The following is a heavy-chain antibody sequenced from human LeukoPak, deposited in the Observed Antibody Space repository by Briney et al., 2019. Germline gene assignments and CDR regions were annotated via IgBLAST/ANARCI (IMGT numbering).Heavy chain of an antibody. CDR3: ARDRAWNYFDY. CDR1: GFTFSTYW. V-gene: IGHV3-74*01. CDR2: FNSDGRST. Sequence: GGSLRLSCAASGFTFSTYWMHWVRQAPGKGLVWVSRFNSDGRSTYYADSVKGRFTISRDNAKNTLYLQMNSLRAEDTAVYYCARDRAWNYFDYWGQGTLVTVSS. J-gene: IGHJ4*02. D-gene: IGHD3-3*01.